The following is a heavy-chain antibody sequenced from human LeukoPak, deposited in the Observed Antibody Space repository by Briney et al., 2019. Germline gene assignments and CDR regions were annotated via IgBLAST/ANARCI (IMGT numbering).Heavy chain of an antibody. J-gene: IGHJ4*02. V-gene: IGHV1-46*01. CDR2: INPSGGST. Sequence: GASVKVSCKASGYTFTSYYMHWVRQAPGQGLKWMGIINPSGGSTSYAQKFQGSVTMTRDTSTSTVYMELSSLRSEDTAVYYCARGGWNYYGSGSYNYWGQGTLVTVSS. D-gene: IGHD3-10*01. CDR1: GYTFTSYY. CDR3: ARGGWNYYGSGSYNY.